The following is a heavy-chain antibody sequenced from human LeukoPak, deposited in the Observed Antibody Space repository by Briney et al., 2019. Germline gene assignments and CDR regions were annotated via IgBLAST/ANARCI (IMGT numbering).Heavy chain of an antibody. Sequence: SQTLSLTCAISGDSVSSNSAAWNWIRQSPSRGLEWLGRTYYRSKWYNDYAISVKSRITINPDTSKNQFSLQLNSVTPEDTAVYYCVREGGYSGYDFYFDYWGQGTLVTVSS. V-gene: IGHV6-1*01. CDR3: VREGGYSGYDFYFDY. CDR2: TYYRSKWYN. D-gene: IGHD5-12*01. J-gene: IGHJ4*02. CDR1: GDSVSSNSAA.